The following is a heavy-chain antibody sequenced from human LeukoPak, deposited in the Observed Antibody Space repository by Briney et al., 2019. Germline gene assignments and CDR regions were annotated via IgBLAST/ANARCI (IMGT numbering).Heavy chain of an antibody. CDR3: ARDYWWNYDY. J-gene: IGHJ4*02. Sequence: GALRLSCAASGFTFSDFAMHWVRQAPGQGLEWVAVISKDGSDKYYPGSVRGRFTISRDNSKNTIYLQMDSLRAEDTAIYYCARDYWWNYDYWGQGTLVTVSS. CDR1: GFTFSDFA. D-gene: IGHD1-7*01. V-gene: IGHV3-30-3*01. CDR2: ISKDGSDK.